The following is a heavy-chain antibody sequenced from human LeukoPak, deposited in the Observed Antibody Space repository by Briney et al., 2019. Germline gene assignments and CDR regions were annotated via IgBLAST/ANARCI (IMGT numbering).Heavy chain of an antibody. D-gene: IGHD4-17*01. J-gene: IGHJ4*02. V-gene: IGHV4-4*02. CDR1: GGSISSSNW. CDR3: ARDSSDYGDSRVFDY. Sequence: PSETLSLTCAVSGGSISSSNWWSWVRQPPGKGLEWIGEIYHSGSTNYNPSLKSRVTISVDKSKNQFSLKLSSVTAADTAVYYCARDSSDYGDSRVFDYWGQGTLVTVSS. CDR2: IYHSGST.